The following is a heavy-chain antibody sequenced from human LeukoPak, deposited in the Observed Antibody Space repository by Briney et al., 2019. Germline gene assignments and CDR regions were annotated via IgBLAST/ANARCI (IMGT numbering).Heavy chain of an antibody. CDR2: ISWNSATI. CDR3: TKGRYVRTFDS. V-gene: IGHV3-9*01. Sequence: LAGSSLRLSCAASGFTFDDYAMHSARQAPGKGLELVSGISWNSATIAYADSVKGRFTISRDNAKNSLYLQMNSLRAEDTALYYCTKGRYVRTFDSWGQGTLVTVSS. CDR1: GFTFDDYA. D-gene: IGHD3-16*01. J-gene: IGHJ4*02.